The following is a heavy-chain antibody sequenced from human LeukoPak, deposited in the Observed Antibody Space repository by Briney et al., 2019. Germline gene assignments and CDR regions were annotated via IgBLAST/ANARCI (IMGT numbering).Heavy chain of an antibody. J-gene: IGHJ4*02. CDR2: IIPIFGTA. D-gene: IGHD1-26*01. Sequence: VASVKVSCKASGGTFSSYAISWLRQAPAQGLEWMGGIIPIFGTANYAQKFQGRVTITTDESTSTAYMELSSLRSEDTAVYYRARAIGGSYYYFDYWGQGTLVTVSS. CDR3: ARAIGGSYYYFDY. CDR1: GGTFSSYA. V-gene: IGHV1-69*05.